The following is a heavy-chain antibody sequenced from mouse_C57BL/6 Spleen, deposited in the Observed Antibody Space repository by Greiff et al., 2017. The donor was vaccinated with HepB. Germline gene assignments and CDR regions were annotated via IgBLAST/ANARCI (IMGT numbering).Heavy chain of an antibody. CDR2: IYPRSGNT. J-gene: IGHJ4*01. V-gene: IGHV1-81*01. CDR3: ARSYYYGSRSYAMDY. D-gene: IGHD1-1*01. CDR1: GYTFTSYG. Sequence: VQLQQSGAELARPGASVKLSCKASGYTFTSYGISWVKQRTGQGLEWIGEIYPRSGNTYYNEKFKGKATLTADKSSSTAYMELRSLTSEDSAVYFCARSYYYGSRSYAMDYWGQGTSVTVSS.